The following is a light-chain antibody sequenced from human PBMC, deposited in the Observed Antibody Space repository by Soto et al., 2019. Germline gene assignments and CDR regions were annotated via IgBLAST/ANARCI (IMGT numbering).Light chain of an antibody. Sequence: EIVLTQSPGTLSLSPGERATLSCRASQGINSRFLAWYQQKPGQAPSLLMYDASSMATGVPDRFAGSGSGTDFTLTISGLEPEDFAVYDCQPYGCSPRTFGQGTKVEIK. J-gene: IGKJ1*01. CDR3: QPYGCSPRT. CDR1: QGINSRF. V-gene: IGKV3-20*01. CDR2: DAS.